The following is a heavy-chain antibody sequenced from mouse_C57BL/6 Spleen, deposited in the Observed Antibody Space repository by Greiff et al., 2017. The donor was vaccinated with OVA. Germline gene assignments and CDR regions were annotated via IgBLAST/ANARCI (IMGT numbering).Heavy chain of an antibody. J-gene: IGHJ1*03. CDR2: ISSGSSTI. D-gene: IGHD1-1*01. CDR3: AREIITTVVATDWYFDV. Sequence: VQLKESGGGLVKPGGSLKLSCAASGFTFSDYGMHWVRQAPEKGLEWVAYISSGSSTIYYADTVKGRFTISRDNAKNTLFLQMTSLRSEDTAMYYCAREIITTVVATDWYFDVWGTGTTVTVSS. CDR1: GFTFSDYG. V-gene: IGHV5-17*01.